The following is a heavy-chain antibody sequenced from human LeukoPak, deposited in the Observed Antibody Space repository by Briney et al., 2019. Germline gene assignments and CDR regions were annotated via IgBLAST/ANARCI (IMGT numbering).Heavy chain of an antibody. Sequence: SETLSLTCAVSGYSISSGYYWGWIRQPPGKGLEWIGSIYHSGSTYYNPSLKSRVTISVDTSKNQFSLKLSSVTAADTAVYYCARHGLAHYDFWSGYYGAFDIWGQGTMVTVSS. D-gene: IGHD3-3*01. J-gene: IGHJ3*02. CDR2: IYHSGST. CDR1: GYSISSGYY. V-gene: IGHV4-38-2*01. CDR3: ARHGLAHYDFWSGYYGAFDI.